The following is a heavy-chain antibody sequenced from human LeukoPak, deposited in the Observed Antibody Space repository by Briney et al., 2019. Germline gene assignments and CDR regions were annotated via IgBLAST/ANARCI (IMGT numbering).Heavy chain of an antibody. J-gene: IGHJ5*02. Sequence: PGGSLRLSCAASGFTFSSYEMNWVRQAPGKGLEWVSYISSSGSTIYYADSVKGRFTISRGNAKNSLYLQMNSLRAEDTAVYYCARETIFHTYNWFDPWGQGTLVTVSS. CDR1: GFTFSSYE. D-gene: IGHD3-9*01. CDR2: ISSSGSTI. CDR3: ARETIFHTYNWFDP. V-gene: IGHV3-48*03.